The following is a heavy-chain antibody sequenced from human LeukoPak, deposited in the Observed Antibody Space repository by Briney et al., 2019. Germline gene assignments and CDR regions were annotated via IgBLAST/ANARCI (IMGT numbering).Heavy chain of an antibody. CDR1: GFTFSSYG. V-gene: IGHV3-30*18. J-gene: IGHJ4*02. CDR3: AKVVSSGYYRLIDY. D-gene: IGHD3-22*01. CDR2: ISYDGSNK. Sequence: GGSLRLSCAATGFTFSSYGMHWVRQAPGKGLEWVAFISYDGSNKYYANSVKGRFTISRDNSKNTLYLQMNSLRAEDTAVYYCAKVVSSGYYRLIDYWGQGTLVTVSS.